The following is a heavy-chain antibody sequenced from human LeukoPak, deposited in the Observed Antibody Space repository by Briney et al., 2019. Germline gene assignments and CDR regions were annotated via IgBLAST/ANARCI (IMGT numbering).Heavy chain of an antibody. Sequence: GGSLRLSCVASGFTFSSYAMFWVRQAPGKGLEWVSAISGSDVSTYYADSVKGRFTISRDNSKSTLYLQMHSLRAEDTAIYYCAKGGCSSTTCLVDYWGQGTLVPVSS. CDR1: GFTFSSYA. D-gene: IGHD2-2*01. CDR2: ISGSDVST. J-gene: IGHJ4*02. V-gene: IGHV3-23*01. CDR3: AKGGCSSTTCLVDY.